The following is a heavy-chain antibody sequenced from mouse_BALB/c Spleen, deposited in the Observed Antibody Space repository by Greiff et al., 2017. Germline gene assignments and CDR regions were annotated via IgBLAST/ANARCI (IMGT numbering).Heavy chain of an antibody. CDR1: GFSLTSYG. CDR2: IWAGGST. Sequence: QVQLQQSGPGLVAPSQSLSITCTVSGFSLTSYGVHWVRQPPGKGLEWLGVIWAGGSTNYNSALMSRLSISKDNSKSQVFLKMNSLQTDDTAMYYCARGGDDYDEGTWFAYWGQGTLVTVSA. D-gene: IGHD2-4*01. V-gene: IGHV2-9*02. J-gene: IGHJ3*01. CDR3: ARGGDDYDEGTWFAY.